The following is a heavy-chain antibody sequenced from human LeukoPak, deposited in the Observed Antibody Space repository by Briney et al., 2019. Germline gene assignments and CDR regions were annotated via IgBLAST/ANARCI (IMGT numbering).Heavy chain of an antibody. J-gene: IGHJ4*02. V-gene: IGHV4-34*03. CDR3: SGFHPRNTVVF. D-gene: IGHD2-21*01. CDR2: INHSGST. CDR1: GGSFSGYY. Sequence: PSETLPLTCAVYGGSFSGYYWSWIRQPPGKGLVWIGEINHSGSTNSKPSLSSRATISVDTSKNQFSLKLSSVTAANADVYYSSGFHPRNTVVFWGQGTRVSVS.